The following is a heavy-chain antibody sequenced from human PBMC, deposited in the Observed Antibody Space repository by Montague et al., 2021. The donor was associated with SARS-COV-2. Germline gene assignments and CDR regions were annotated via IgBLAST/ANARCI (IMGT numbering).Heavy chain of an antibody. D-gene: IGHD7-27*01. CDR1: SASISNYP. Sequence: SETRSLTCAVYSASISNYPRAWIRQAPGRGLEWIGHIIHSGTTDYNPSLQSRVTISVDTYKKQFSLKLGSVTAADTAVYFCATGSHIYEPRGLRTGWFDPWGQGILVTVSS. V-gene: IGHV4-59*12. J-gene: IGHJ5*02. CDR2: IIHSGTT. CDR3: ATGSHIYEPRGLRTGWFDP.